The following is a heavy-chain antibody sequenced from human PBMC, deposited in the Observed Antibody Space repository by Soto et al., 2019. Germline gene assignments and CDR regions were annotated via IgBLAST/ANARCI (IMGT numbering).Heavy chain of an antibody. CDR1: GYSFTSYW. CDR2: IYPGDSDT. J-gene: IGHJ4*02. V-gene: IGHV5-51*01. D-gene: IGHD6-19*01. Sequence: PGESLKISCKGSGYSFTSYWIGWVRQMPGKGLEWMGIIYPGDSDTRYSPSFQGQVTISADKSINTAYLQWSSLKASDTAMYYCARLKPGIAVAGTPPNYFDYWGQGTLVTVSS. CDR3: ARLKPGIAVAGTPPNYFDY.